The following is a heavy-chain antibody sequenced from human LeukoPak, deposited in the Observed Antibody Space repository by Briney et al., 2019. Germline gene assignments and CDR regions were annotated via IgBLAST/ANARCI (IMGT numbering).Heavy chain of an antibody. V-gene: IGHV4-39*01. J-gene: IGHJ4*02. D-gene: IGHD3-10*01. Sequence: PSETLSLTCTVSGGSISSSSYYWGWIRQPPGKGLEWIGSIYYSGSTYYNPSLKSRVTISVDTSKNQFSLKLSSVTAADTAVYYWARGSNLLRTLDYWGQGTLVTVSS. CDR2: IYYSGST. CDR1: GGSISSSSYY. CDR3: ARGSNLLRTLDY.